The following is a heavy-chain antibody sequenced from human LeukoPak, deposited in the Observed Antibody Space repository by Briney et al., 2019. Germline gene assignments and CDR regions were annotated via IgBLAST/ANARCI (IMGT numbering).Heavy chain of an antibody. CDR2: ISGNGGRA. D-gene: IGHD3-16*01. CDR1: GFTFSSYA. V-gene: IGHV3-23*01. CDR3: ARLRDWFDS. J-gene: IGHJ5*01. Sequence: EGSLRLSCVASGFTFSSYAMGWVRQASGKGQEWVSVISGNGGRAYYADSVKGRFTISRDNSKNTLYLQMNSLRAEDTAVYYCARLRDWFDSLGQGTLVTVSS.